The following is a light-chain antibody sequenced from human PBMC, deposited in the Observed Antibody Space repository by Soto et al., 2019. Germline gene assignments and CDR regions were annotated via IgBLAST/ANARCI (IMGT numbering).Light chain of an antibody. CDR3: SSYSTSSALV. V-gene: IGLV2-14*03. CDR1: SADIGAINY. CDR2: DVS. J-gene: IGLJ2*01. Sequence: QSALTQPASVSGSPGQTITISCAGTSADIGAINYVSWYQHHPGKAPKLLIDDVSDRPSGVSTRFSASKSANTASLTITGLQADDEADYYCSSYSTSSALVFGGGTKLTVL.